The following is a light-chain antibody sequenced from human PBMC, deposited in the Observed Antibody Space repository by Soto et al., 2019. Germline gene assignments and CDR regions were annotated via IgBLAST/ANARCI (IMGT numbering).Light chain of an antibody. Sequence: SVLTQPASVSCSPGQSITISCTGSFSDVGPHDYVSWYQQHPGKAPKLVIYDVTNRPSGVSGRFSGSKSGNTASLTISGLQAEDEADYYCCSYTTSSTYVFGTGTKGTVL. J-gene: IGLJ1*01. CDR3: CSYTTSSTYV. CDR2: DVT. V-gene: IGLV2-14*03. CDR1: FSDVGPHDY.